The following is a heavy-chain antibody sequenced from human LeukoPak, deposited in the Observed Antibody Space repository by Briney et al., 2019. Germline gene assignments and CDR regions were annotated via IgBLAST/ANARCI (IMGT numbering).Heavy chain of an antibody. CDR3: ARVVENCSSTSCYAFDY. CDR1: GGSISSYY. D-gene: IGHD2-2*01. Sequence: SETLSLTCTVSGGSISSYYWSWIRQPAGKGLEWIGRIYTSGSTNYNPSLKSRVTISVDTSKNQFSLKLSSVTAADTAVYYCARVVENCSSTSCYAFDYWGQGTLVTVSS. J-gene: IGHJ4*02. V-gene: IGHV4-4*07. CDR2: IYTSGST.